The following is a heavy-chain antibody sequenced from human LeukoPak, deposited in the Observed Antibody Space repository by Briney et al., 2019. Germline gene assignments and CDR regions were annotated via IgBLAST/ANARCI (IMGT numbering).Heavy chain of an antibody. CDR1: NDSVSSSNW. V-gene: IGHV4-4*02. CDR3: ARRSSGWYFDY. CDR2: VHHSGST. J-gene: IGHJ4*02. D-gene: IGHD6-19*01. Sequence: SETLSLTCAVSNDSVSSSNWWNWVRQSPGKGLEWIGEVHHSGSTHYNPSLKSRVTISVDKSKNHFSLKLTSVIAADTAVYYCARRSSGWYFDYWGQGTLVTVSS.